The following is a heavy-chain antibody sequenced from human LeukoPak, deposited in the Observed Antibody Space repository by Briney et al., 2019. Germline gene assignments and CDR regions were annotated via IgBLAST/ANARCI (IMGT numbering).Heavy chain of an antibody. CDR2: IYHSGST. J-gene: IGHJ4*02. V-gene: IGHV4-38-2*02. CDR1: GYSISSGYY. Sequence: SETLSLTCTVSGYSISSGYYWGWIRQPPGKGLEWIGSIYHSGSTYYNPSLKSRVTISVDTSKNHFSLKLSSVTAADTAVYYCARNRDGYNSFDYWGQGTLVTVSS. D-gene: IGHD5-24*01. CDR3: ARNRDGYNSFDY.